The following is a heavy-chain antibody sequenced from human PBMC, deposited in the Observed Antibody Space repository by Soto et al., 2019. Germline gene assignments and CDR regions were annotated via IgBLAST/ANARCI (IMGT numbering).Heavy chain of an antibody. D-gene: IGHD4-17*01. J-gene: IGHJ4*02. CDR1: GYSISSGYY. V-gene: IGHV4-38-2*01. CDR2: INHSGST. CDR3: ARGGYGGNSNFDY. Sequence: SETLSLTCAVSGYSISSGYYWGWLRQPPGKGLEWIGEINHSGSTNYNPSLKSRVTISVDTSKNQFSLKLSSVTAADTAVYYCARGGYGGNSNFDYWGQGTLVTVSS.